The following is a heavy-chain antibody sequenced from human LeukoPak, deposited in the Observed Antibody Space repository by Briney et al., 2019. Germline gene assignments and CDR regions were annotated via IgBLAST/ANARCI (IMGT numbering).Heavy chain of an antibody. D-gene: IGHD6-6*01. CDR3: ARQSVRAIAIAARPGNYFDY. CDR2: IYYSGNT. CDR1: GGSLSSSSDY. Sequence: SETPSLTCTVSGGSLSSSSDYWGWIRQPPGKGLEWIGSIYYSGNTYYNPSLKSRVTISLDTSKNQFSLKLSSVTAADTAMYYCARQSVRAIAIAARPGNYFDYWGQGTLVTVSS. V-gene: IGHV4-39*01. J-gene: IGHJ4*02.